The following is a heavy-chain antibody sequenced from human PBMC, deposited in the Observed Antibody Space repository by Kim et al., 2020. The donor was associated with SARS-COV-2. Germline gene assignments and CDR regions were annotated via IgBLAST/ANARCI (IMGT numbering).Heavy chain of an antibody. V-gene: IGHV4-34*01. Sequence: SETLSLTCAVYGGSFSGYYWSWIRQPPGKGLEWIGEINHSGSTNYNPSLKSRVTISVDTSKNQFSLKLSSVTAADTAVYYCARGAILLWFGELLSAPTYYFDYWGQGTLVTVSS. J-gene: IGHJ4*02. CDR3: ARGAILLWFGELLSAPTYYFDY. CDR1: GGSFSGYY. CDR2: INHSGST. D-gene: IGHD3-10*01.